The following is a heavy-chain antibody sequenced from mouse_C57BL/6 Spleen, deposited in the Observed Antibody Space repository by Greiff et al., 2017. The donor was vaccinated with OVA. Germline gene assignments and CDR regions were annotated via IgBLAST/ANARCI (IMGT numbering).Heavy chain of an antibody. CDR3: ALLWTFAY. J-gene: IGHJ3*01. V-gene: IGHV1-80*01. Sequence: VQLVESGAELVKPGASVKISCKASGYAFSSYWMNWVKQRPGKGLEWIGQIYPGDGDTNYNGKFKGKATLTADTSSSTAYMQLSSLTSEDSAVYFCALLWTFAYWGQGTLVTVSA. D-gene: IGHD2-1*01. CDR1: GYAFSSYW. CDR2: IYPGDGDT.